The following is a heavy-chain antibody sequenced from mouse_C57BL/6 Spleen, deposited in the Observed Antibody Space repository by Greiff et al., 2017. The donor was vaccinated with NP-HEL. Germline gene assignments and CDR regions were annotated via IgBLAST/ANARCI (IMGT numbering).Heavy chain of an antibody. CDR3: AREEVWFAY. CDR2: IDPSDSYT. J-gene: IGHJ3*01. V-gene: IGHV1-69*01. Sequence: QVQLQQSGAELVMPGASVKLSCKASGYTFTSYWMHWVKQRPGQGLEWIGEIDPSDSYTNYNQKFKGKSTLTVDKSSSTAYMQLSSLTSEDSAVYYCAREEVWFAYWGQGTLVTVSA. CDR1: GYTFTSYW.